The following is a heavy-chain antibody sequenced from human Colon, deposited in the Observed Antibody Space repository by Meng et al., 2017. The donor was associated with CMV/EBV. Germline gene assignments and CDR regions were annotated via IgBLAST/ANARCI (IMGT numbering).Heavy chain of an antibody. CDR2: VTEKGSRT. J-gene: IGHJ4*02. D-gene: IGHD3-22*01. CDR3: ARNGEGSGYYFYDY. Sequence: TLNRYSLKSIRPRRDRRLDWVSSVTEKGSRTKEADAVKSRLSISRDNSKNTLFLQVRCMRAEDTAVYYCARNGEGSGYYFYDYWGQGTLVTAPQ. CDR1: TLNRYS. V-gene: IGHV3-23*01.